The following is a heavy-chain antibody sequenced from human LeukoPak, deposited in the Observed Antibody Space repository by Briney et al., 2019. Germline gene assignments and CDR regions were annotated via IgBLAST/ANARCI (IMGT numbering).Heavy chain of an antibody. V-gene: IGHV1-8*03. D-gene: IGHD3-3*01. J-gene: IGHJ4*02. CDR1: GYTFTSYD. CDR2: MNPNSGNT. CDR3: ARGYDFWSGYYWYFDY. Sequence: ASVKVSCKASGYTFTSYDINWVRQATGQGLEWMGWMNPNSGNTGYAQKFQGRVTLTRNTSISTAYMELSSLRSEDTAVYYCARGYDFWSGYYWYFDYWGQGTLVTVSS.